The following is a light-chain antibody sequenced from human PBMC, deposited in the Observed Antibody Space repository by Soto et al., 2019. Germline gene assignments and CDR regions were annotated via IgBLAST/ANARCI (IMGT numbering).Light chain of an antibody. V-gene: IGKV3-20*01. J-gene: IGKJ3*01. Sequence: EIVLTQSPGTLSLSPGERATLSCRASLRVSSSLLAWYQQKPGQAPRPLISAASSRATGIPDRFSGSGSGTDFTLTISSLEPEDFAVYYCQTYGDSLFTFALGRKW. CDR2: AAS. CDR3: QTYGDSLFT. CDR1: LRVSSSL.